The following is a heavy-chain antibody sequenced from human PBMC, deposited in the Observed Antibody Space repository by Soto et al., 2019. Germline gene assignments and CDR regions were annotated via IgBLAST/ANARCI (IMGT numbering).Heavy chain of an antibody. D-gene: IGHD6-19*01. J-gene: IGHJ6*02. Sequence: QVQLVESGGGVVQPGRSLRLSCAASGFTFSSYGMHWVRQAPGKGLEWVAVISYDGSNTYDTDSVKGRFTISRDNSKNTLYLQMNSLRAEDTAVYYCAKDRGWLAERYYYGLDVWGPVTPVTASS. V-gene: IGHV3-30*18. CDR1: GFTFSSYG. CDR3: AKDRGWLAERYYYGLDV. CDR2: ISYDGSNT.